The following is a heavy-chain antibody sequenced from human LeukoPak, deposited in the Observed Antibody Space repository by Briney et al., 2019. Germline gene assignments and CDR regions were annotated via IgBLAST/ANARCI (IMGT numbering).Heavy chain of an antibody. CDR3: ARDGYKYYYYYYMDV. J-gene: IGHJ6*03. V-gene: IGHV3-66*01. CDR1: GFTVSSNY. D-gene: IGHD5-24*01. Sequence: GGSLRLSCAASGFTVSSNYMSWVRQAPGKGLEWVSVIYSGGSTYYADSVKGRFTISRDNSKNTLYLQMNSLRAEDTAVYYCARDGYKYYYYYYMDVWGKGTTVTISS. CDR2: IYSGGST.